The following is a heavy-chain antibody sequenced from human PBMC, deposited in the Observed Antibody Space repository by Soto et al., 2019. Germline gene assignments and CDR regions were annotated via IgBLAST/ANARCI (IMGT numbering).Heavy chain of an antibody. D-gene: IGHD5-18*01. CDR1: GGSISSGGYY. CDR3: ARGGRYSHGPSLDY. J-gene: IGHJ4*02. V-gene: IGHV4-31*11. CDR2: IYYSGST. Sequence: SETLSLTCAVSGGSISSGGYYWSWIRQHPGKGLEWIGYIYYSGSTYYNPSLKSRVTISVDTSKNQFSLKLSAVTAADTAVYYCARGGRYSHGPSLDYWGQGTLVTVSS.